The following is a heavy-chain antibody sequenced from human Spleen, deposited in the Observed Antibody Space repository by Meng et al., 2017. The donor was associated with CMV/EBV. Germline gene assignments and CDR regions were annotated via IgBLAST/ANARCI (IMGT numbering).Heavy chain of an antibody. CDR2: INDSGRS. CDR1: GGSFSGYS. D-gene: IGHD1-26*01. CDR3: ARGRVGATLDY. V-gene: IGHV4-34*01. Sequence: QVQLQQWGAGLLKPSETLSLTCGVYGGSFSGYSWSWIRQSPGKGLEWIGEINDSGRSNYNPSLKSRVTISLDTSKNQFSLRLSSVTAADTAVYYCARGRVGATLDYWGQGILVTVSS. J-gene: IGHJ4*02.